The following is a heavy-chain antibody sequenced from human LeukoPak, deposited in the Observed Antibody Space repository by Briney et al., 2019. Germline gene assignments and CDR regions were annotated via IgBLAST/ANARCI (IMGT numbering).Heavy chain of an antibody. V-gene: IGHV3-53*01. CDR3: AKWWGDTVVVVAARPLDY. CDR2: ISIEGIT. D-gene: IGHD2-15*01. Sequence: GGSLRLSCAVAGVAVNSYFMGWVRQAPGKGLEWVSIISIEGITYYADSVKGRFTISRDNSKNTLYLQMNSLRAEDTAVYYCAKWWGDTVVVVAARPLDYWGQGTLVTASS. J-gene: IGHJ4*02. CDR1: GVAVNSYF.